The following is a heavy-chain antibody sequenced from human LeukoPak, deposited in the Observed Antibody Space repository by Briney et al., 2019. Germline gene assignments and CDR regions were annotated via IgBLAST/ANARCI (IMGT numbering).Heavy chain of an antibody. CDR3: AREGSSSWYVVY. J-gene: IGHJ4*02. V-gene: IGHV1-8*03. D-gene: IGHD6-13*01. CDR2: MNPNSGNT. CDR1: GYTFTSYD. Sequence: ASVKVSCKASGYTFTSYDINWVRQATGQGLEWMGWMNPNSGNTGYAQKFQGRVTITRNTSISTAYMELRSLRSDDTAVYYCAREGSSSWYVVYWGQGTLVTVSS.